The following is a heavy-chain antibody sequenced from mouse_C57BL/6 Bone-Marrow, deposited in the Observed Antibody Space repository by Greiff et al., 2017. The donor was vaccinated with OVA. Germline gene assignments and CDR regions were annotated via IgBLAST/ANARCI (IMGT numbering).Heavy chain of an antibody. CDR3: ARNLSTTVVKAMDY. J-gene: IGHJ4*01. CDR2: ISSGSSTI. Sequence: EVKVVESGGGLVKPGGSLKLSCAASGFTFSDSGMHWVRQAPEKGLEWVAYISSGSSTIYYADTVKGRFTISRDNAKNTLVLQMTRLRSEDTAMYYCARNLSTTVVKAMDYWGQGTAVTVSS. V-gene: IGHV5-17*01. CDR1: GFTFSDSG. D-gene: IGHD1-1*01.